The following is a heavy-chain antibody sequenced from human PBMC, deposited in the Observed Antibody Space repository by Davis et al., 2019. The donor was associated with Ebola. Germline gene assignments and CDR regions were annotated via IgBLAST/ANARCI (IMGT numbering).Heavy chain of an antibody. J-gene: IGHJ3*02. CDR1: GGSFSGYY. V-gene: IGHV4-34*01. Sequence: MPSETLSLTCAVYGGSFSGYYWSWIRQPPGKGLEWIGEINHSGSTNYNPSLKSRVTISVDTSKNQFSLRLNSVTAADTAVYYCARGLDYYDSSSAFDMWGQGTMVTVSS. CDR2: INHSGST. CDR3: ARGLDYYDSSSAFDM. D-gene: IGHD3-22*01.